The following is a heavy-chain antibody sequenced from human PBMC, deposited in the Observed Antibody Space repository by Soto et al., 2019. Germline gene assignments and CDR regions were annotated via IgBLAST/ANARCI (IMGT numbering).Heavy chain of an antibody. V-gene: IGHV4-30-4*08. Sequence: PSETLSLTCTVSGDSISSGDHYWSWFRQAPGKGPEWIGYIYYTGSSHYNLSLKTPVTLSVDTSKNQFSLTMRSVTAADTAVYYCARFTTMVRGVISSGVYFDNWGQG. CDR2: IYYTGSS. CDR3: ARFTTMVRGVISSGVYFDN. D-gene: IGHD3-10*01. CDR1: GDSISSGDHY. J-gene: IGHJ4*02.